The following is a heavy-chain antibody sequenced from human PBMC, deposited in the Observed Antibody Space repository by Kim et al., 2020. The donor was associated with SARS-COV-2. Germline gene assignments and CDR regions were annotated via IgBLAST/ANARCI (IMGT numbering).Heavy chain of an antibody. CDR3: ARDGWFVAATEYYYYYGMDV. D-gene: IGHD2-15*01. V-gene: IGHV1-46*01. CDR1: GYTFTSYY. Sequence: ASVKVSCKASGYTFTSYYMHWVRQAPGQGLEWMGIINPSGGSTSYAQKFQGRVTMTRDTSTSTVYMELSSLRSEDTAVYYCARDGWFVAATEYYYYYGMDVWGQGTTVTVSS. CDR2: INPSGGST. J-gene: IGHJ6*02.